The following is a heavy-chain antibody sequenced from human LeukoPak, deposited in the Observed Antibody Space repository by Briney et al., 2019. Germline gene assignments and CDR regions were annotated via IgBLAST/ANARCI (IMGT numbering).Heavy chain of an antibody. V-gene: IGHV3-21*01. J-gene: IGHJ6*02. CDR2: ISSSSSYI. D-gene: IGHD6-19*01. Sequence: KPGGSLRLSCAASGFTFSSYSMNWVRQAPGKGLEWVSSISSSSSYIYYADSVKGRFTISRDNAKNSLYLQMNSLRAEDTAVYYCARDLGAVAGYYGMDVWGQGTTVTVSS. CDR1: GFTFSSYS. CDR3: ARDLGAVAGYYGMDV.